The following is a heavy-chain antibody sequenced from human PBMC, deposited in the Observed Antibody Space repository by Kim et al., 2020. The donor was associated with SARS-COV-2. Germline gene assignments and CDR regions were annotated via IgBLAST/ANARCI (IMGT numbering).Heavy chain of an antibody. CDR1: GFTFSDYY. CDR2: ISSSGSTI. CDR3: ARDSSRRTYYDFWSGYYFDGVDV. J-gene: IGHJ6*02. D-gene: IGHD3-3*01. Sequence: GGSLRLSCAASGFTFSDYYMSWIRQAPGKGLEWVSYISSSGSTIYYADSVKGRFTISRDNAKNSRYLQMTSLRAEETAAYYCARDSSRRTYYDFWSGYYFDGVDVWGQGATVTVSS. V-gene: IGHV3-11*01.